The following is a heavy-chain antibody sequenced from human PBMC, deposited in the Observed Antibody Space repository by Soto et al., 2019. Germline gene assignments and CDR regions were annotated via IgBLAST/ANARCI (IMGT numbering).Heavy chain of an antibody. CDR3: ARDPGGYSSGWYTDY. J-gene: IGHJ4*02. D-gene: IGHD6-19*01. Sequence: ASVKVSCKASGYTFTSYGISWVRRAPGQGLEWMGWISAYNGNTNYAQKLQGRVTMTTDTSTSTAYMELRSLRSDDTAVYYCARDPGGYSSGWYTDYWGQGTLVTVSS. CDR1: GYTFTSYG. V-gene: IGHV1-18*01. CDR2: ISAYNGNT.